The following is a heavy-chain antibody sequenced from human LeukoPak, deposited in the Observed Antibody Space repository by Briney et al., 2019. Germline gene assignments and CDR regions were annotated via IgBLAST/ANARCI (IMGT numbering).Heavy chain of an antibody. V-gene: IGHV3-48*03. Sequence: PGGSLRLSCAASGFTFSSYEMNWVRQAPGKGLEWVSYISSSGSTIYYADSVKGRFTISRDNAKNSLYLQMNSLRAEDTAVYYCARSHYYYMDVWGKGTTVTISS. J-gene: IGHJ6*03. CDR3: ARSHYYYMDV. CDR2: ISSSGSTI. CDR1: GFTFSSYE.